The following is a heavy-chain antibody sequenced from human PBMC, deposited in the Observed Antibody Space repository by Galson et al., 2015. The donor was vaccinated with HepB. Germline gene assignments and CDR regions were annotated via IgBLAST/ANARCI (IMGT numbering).Heavy chain of an antibody. D-gene: IGHD3-22*01. V-gene: IGHV3-49*03. Sequence: SLRLSCAASGFTFGDYAMSWFRQAPGKGLEWVGFIRSKAYGGTTEYAASVKGRFTISRDDSKSIAYLQMNSLKTEDTAVYYCTRGYYYDSRGYYYVGYFQHWGQGTLVTVSS. J-gene: IGHJ1*01. CDR3: TRGYYYDSRGYYYVGYFQH. CDR1: GFTFGDYA. CDR2: IRSKAYGGTT.